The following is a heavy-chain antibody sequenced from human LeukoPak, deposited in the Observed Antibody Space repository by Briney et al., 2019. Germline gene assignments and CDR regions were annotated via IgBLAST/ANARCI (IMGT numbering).Heavy chain of an antibody. V-gene: IGHV3-66*01. CDR3: ARDKHDFWSGYSSFDY. J-gene: IGHJ4*02. Sequence: GGSLRLSCAASGFTVSSNYMSWVRQAPGKGLEWVSVIYSGGSTYYADSVKGRFTISRDNAKNSLYLQMNSLRAEDTAVYYCARDKHDFWSGYSSFDYWGQGTLVTVSS. CDR1: GFTVSSNY. CDR2: IYSGGST. D-gene: IGHD3-3*01.